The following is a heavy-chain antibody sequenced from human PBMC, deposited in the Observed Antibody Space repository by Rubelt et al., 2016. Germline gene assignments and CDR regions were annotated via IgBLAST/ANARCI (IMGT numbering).Heavy chain of an antibody. Sequence: QLQLQESGPGLVKPSETLSLTCTVSGYSISSGYYWGWIRQPPGKGLEWIGSIYHSGSTYYNPSLKSRVTISVDTSKNQFSLKLSSVTAADTAVYYCTRGGISDYPRDGLFGIGGQGTLVTVSS. CDR1: GYSISSGYY. J-gene: IGHJ4*02. V-gene: IGHV4-38-2*02. CDR2: IYHSGST. CDR3: TRGGISDYPRDGLFGI. D-gene: IGHD4-17*01.